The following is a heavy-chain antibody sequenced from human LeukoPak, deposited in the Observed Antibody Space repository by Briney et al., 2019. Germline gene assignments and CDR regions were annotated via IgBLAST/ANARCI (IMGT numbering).Heavy chain of an antibody. CDR2: INPNSGGT. Sequence: ASVKVSRKASGYTFTRYYMHWVRQAPGQGLEWMGWINPNSGGTNDAQKFQGRVTMTRDTSISTAYMELSRLRSDDTAVYYCARGIPLLGYCSSTSCTQFDYWGQGTLVTVSS. J-gene: IGHJ4*02. CDR3: ARGIPLLGYCSSTSCTQFDY. V-gene: IGHV1-2*02. CDR1: GYTFTRYY. D-gene: IGHD2-2*01.